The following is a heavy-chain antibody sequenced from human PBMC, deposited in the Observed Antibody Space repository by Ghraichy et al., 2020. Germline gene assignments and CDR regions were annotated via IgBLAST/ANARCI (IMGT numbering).Heavy chain of an antibody. J-gene: IGHJ4*02. D-gene: IGHD6-19*01. CDR1: GFTFSSYA. Sequence: GGSLRLSCAASGFTFSSYAMSWIRQAPGKGLEWVSGISGSTNSTYYADSVKGRFTISRDDSKNTLFLQMNSLRAADTAAYYCAKRSLAGNAGNFDYWGQGTLVTVSS. V-gene: IGHV3-23*01. CDR3: AKRSLAGNAGNFDY. CDR2: ISGSTNST.